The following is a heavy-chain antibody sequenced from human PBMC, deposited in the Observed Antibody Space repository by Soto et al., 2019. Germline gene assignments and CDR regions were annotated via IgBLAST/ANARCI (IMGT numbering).Heavy chain of an antibody. D-gene: IGHD2-15*01. V-gene: IGHV3-23*01. CDR1: GFTFTSYV. Sequence: EVQLLESGGGLVQRGGSQRLSCAASGFTFTSYVMSWVRQAPGKGLEWVAGISGGGSTAFYADSVKGRFTISRDNSKNTLFLQMGSLRPEDTAIYYCVKQAHGLDGVAFDYWGQGTQVTVAS. CDR2: ISGGGSTA. CDR3: VKQAHGLDGVAFDY. J-gene: IGHJ4*02.